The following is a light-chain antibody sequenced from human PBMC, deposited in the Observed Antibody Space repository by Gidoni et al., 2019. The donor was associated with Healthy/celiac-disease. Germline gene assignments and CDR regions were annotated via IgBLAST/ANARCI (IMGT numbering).Light chain of an antibody. J-gene: IGKJ1*01. CDR1: QCISSY. V-gene: IGKV1-39*01. Sequence: DIPMTQYPSSLSASVGDRVTITCRARQCISSYLNWYQQKPGKAPKLLLYAASSLQSGVPSMFSVSGSGTDFTLSIISLQPEDFATYYCQHSYSTPQTFGQGTKVELK. CDR3: QHSYSTPQT. CDR2: AAS.